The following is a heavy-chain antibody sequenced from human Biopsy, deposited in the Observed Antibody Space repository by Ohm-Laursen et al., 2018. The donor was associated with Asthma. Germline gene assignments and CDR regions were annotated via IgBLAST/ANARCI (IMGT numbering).Heavy chain of an antibody. D-gene: IGHD1-26*01. Sequence: AQTLTLTFSFSGFSLSSSGANVNWIRQPPGKALEWLARIDWEEDKFYSTSLRTRLTISKGSSEDQVVLTMTNMGPVDTGTYYCVHTLVGLKAFDFWGQGTLVTVSS. CDR3: VHTLVGLKAFDF. J-gene: IGHJ4*02. CDR2: IDWEEDK. V-gene: IGHV2-70*12. CDR1: GFSLSSSGAN.